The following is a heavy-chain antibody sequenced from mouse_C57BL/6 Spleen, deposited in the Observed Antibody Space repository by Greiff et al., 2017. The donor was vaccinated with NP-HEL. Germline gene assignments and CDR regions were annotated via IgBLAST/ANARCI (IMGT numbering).Heavy chain of an antibody. Sequence: QVQLQQPGAELVRPGTSVKLSCKASGYTFTSYWLHWVKQRPGQGLEWIGVIDPSDSYTNYNQKFKGKATLTVDTSSRTAYMQLSSLTSEDSAVYYCATGGLRRGAMDYWGQGTSVTVSS. D-gene: IGHD2-2*01. J-gene: IGHJ4*01. V-gene: IGHV1-59*01. CDR3: ATGGLRRGAMDY. CDR1: GYTFTSYW. CDR2: IDPSDSYT.